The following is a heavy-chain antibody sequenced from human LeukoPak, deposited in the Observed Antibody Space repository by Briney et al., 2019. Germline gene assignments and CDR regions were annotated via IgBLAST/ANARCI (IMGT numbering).Heavy chain of an antibody. V-gene: IGHV3-9*01. J-gene: IGHJ4*02. D-gene: IGHD3-10*01. CDR3: AKGSPMVSDHLDY. Sequence: PGRSLRLSCAASGFIFDDYAMHWVRQAPGKGLEWVSGISWNSITIGYADSVKGRFTVSRDNAKNSLYLQMNSLRAEDAAFYYCAKGSPMVSDHLDYWGQGTLVTVSS. CDR1: GFIFDDYA. CDR2: ISWNSITI.